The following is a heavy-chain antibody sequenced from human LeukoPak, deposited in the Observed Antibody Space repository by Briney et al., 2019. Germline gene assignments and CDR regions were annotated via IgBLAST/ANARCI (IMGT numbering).Heavy chain of an antibody. D-gene: IGHD3-3*01. V-gene: IGHV3-33*01. CDR2: IWFDASNK. CDR1: GFTFSSYG. Sequence: PGGSLRLSCAASGFTFSSYGMCWVRQAPGKGLEWVAVIWFDASNKYYADSVKGRFTISRDNSKNTLYLEMNSLRGEDTAVYYCARDQGLWVGFWSGYYDLWGQGTLVTVSS. CDR3: ARDQGLWVGFWSGYYDL. J-gene: IGHJ4*02.